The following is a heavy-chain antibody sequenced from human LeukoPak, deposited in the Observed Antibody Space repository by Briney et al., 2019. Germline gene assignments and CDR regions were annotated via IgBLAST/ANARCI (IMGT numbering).Heavy chain of an antibody. CDR3: ARHISGVDDFWSGLYNWFDP. V-gene: IGHV4-59*01. CDR1: GGSISSYY. J-gene: IGHJ5*02. D-gene: IGHD3-3*01. CDR2: IYYSGST. Sequence: SETLSLTCTVSGGSISSYYWSWIRQPPGKGLEWIGYIYYSGSTNYNPSLKSRVTISVDTSKNQFSLKLSSVTAAETAVYYCARHISGVDDFWSGLYNWFDPWDQGTLVPVSS.